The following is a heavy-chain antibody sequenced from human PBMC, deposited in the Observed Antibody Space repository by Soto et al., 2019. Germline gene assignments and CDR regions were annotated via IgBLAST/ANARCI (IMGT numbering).Heavy chain of an antibody. V-gene: IGHV1-8*02. CDR2: INPNSGST. D-gene: IGHD2-15*01. CDR1: GYTFTGYY. Sequence: ASVKVSCRASGYTFTGYYMHWVRQAPGQGLEWMGWINPNSGSTGYAQKFQGRVTMTRNTSISTAYMELSSLRSEDTAVYYCARVSNRYCSGGSCLYYFDYWGQGTLVTVSS. CDR3: ARVSNRYCSGGSCLYYFDY. J-gene: IGHJ4*02.